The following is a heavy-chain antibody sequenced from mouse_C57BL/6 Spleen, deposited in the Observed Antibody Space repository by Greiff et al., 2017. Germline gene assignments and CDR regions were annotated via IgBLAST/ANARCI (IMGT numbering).Heavy chain of an antibody. Sequence: VQLLQSGSELRSPGSSVKLSCKDSDSDVFPIAYMSWVRQNPGHGFEWIGGLLPSIGRTMNGEKFEDRTTWDADTLSHTAYLKLNSLTSEDSAIYTCARRNGSGYYFDNWGEDATLTVSS. CDR1: DSDVFPIAY. CDR2: LLPSIGRT. D-gene: IGHD3-2*02. J-gene: IGHJ2*01. V-gene: IGHV15-2*01. CDR3: ARRNGSGYYFDN.